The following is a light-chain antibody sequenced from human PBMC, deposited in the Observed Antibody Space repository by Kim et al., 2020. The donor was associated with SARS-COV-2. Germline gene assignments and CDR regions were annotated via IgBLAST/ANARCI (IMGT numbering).Light chain of an antibody. J-gene: IGKJ2*01. Sequence: WAPGEIATHSCRAGQTVSNYYLAWYQHKPGQSPRRLIHGASNRATGTPDRSSGSGLVTDFTFTISRLGPEDIAVYYCQHYGSLRYTFGQGTKLEI. CDR2: GAS. V-gene: IGKV3-20*01. CDR1: QTVSNYY. CDR3: QHYGSLRYT.